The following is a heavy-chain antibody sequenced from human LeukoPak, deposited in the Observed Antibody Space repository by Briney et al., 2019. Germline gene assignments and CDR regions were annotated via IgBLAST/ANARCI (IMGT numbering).Heavy chain of an antibody. CDR1: GFAFTSYT. V-gene: IGHV3-21*01. CDR3: VRVEDWGAAGNRMDY. CDR2: IPSSSTSI. J-gene: IGHJ4*02. D-gene: IGHD6-13*01. Sequence: GGSLRLSCAASGFAFTSYTMSWVRQAPGEGLEWVSSIPSSSTSIYYAASLRGRFTVSRDNAKNPLYLQMNSLRAEDTAVYSCVRVEDWGAAGNRMDYWGRGTLVTVSS.